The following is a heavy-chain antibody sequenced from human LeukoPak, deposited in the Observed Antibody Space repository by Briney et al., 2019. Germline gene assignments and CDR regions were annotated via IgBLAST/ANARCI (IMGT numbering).Heavy chain of an antibody. D-gene: IGHD6-13*01. CDR3: ARHGSAGTA. Sequence: SETLSLTCTVSGGSIRGTSYYWGWIRQPPGKGLEWIGSFDYSGSTYYNASRNSRVTISIDTANKQFSLKLTSVIAADTAVYYCARHGSAGTAWGQGTQVTVSS. CDR2: FDYSGST. J-gene: IGHJ5*02. CDR1: GGSIRGTSYY. V-gene: IGHV4-39*01.